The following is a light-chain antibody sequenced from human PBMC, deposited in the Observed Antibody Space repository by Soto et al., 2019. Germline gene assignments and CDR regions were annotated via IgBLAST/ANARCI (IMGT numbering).Light chain of an antibody. V-gene: IGKV1-5*03. Sequence: DIQMTQSPSTLSASVGDRVTITCRASQSISSWLAWYQQKPGKAPKLLIYKASTLESGVTSRFSGSGSGTEFILTSSRLQPDDLATYYCQQYSSYSTFGQGTKLEIK. CDR2: KAS. J-gene: IGKJ2*01. CDR3: QQYSSYST. CDR1: QSISSW.